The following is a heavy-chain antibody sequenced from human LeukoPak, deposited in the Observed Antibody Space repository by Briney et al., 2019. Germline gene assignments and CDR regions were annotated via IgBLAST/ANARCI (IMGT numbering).Heavy chain of an antibody. D-gene: IGHD3-10*01. J-gene: IGHJ5*02. V-gene: IGHV1-3*03. Sequence: ASVKVSCKASGYTFTSSAMSWVRQAPGQRLEWMGWINAGNGNTKYSQEFQGRVTISRDTSASTVYMELSSLRSEDMAVYYCARGDYYGSPKTVAAWGQGTLVTVSS. CDR1: GYTFTSSA. CDR3: ARGDYYGSPKTVAA. CDR2: INAGNGNT.